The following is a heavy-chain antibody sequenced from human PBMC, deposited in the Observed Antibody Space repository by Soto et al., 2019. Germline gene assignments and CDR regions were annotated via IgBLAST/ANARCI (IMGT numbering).Heavy chain of an antibody. J-gene: IGHJ6*03. CDR2: IIPILGIA. CDR1: GGTFSSYT. Sequence: QVQLVQTGAEVKKPGSSVKVSCKASGGTFSSYTISCVRQAPGQGLEWMGRIIPILGIANYAQKFQGRVTITADKSTSTAYMELSSLRSEDTAVYYCARALRDYYYYYYMDVWGKGTTVTVSS. CDR3: ARALRDYYYYYYMDV. V-gene: IGHV1-69*02.